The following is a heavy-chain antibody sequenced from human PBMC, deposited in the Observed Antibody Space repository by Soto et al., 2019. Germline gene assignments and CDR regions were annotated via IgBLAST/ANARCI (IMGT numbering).Heavy chain of an antibody. CDR1: GFTFSSYA. J-gene: IGHJ4*02. Sequence: EVQLLESGGGLVQPGGSLRLSCAASGFTFSSYAMSWVRQAPGKGLEWVSAISGSGGSTYYADSVKGRFTISRDNSKNTLYLQMNSLRAEDTAVYYCAKMYYDILTGYYNVGVDYWGQGTLVTVSS. V-gene: IGHV3-23*01. D-gene: IGHD3-9*01. CDR3: AKMYYDILTGYYNVGVDY. CDR2: ISGSGGST.